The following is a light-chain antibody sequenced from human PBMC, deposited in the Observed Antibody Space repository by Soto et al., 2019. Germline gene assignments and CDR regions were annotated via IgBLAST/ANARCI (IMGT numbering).Light chain of an antibody. V-gene: IGKV1-39*01. Sequence: DIQMTQSPSSLSASVGDRVTITCRASQSISSYLNWYQQKPGKAPKLLIYAASSLQSGVPSRFSGSGSGTDFTLTISSLQPEDFETYYCQQSYDFPYTFGQGTKVDIK. CDR3: QQSYDFPYT. CDR2: AAS. J-gene: IGKJ2*01. CDR1: QSISSY.